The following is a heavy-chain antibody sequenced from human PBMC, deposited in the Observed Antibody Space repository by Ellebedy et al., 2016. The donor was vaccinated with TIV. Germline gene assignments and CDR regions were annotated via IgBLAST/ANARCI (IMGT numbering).Heavy chain of an antibody. V-gene: IGHV4-4*02. CDR2: IYHSGST. CDR1: GGSISSSNW. J-gene: IGHJ3*02. D-gene: IGHD3-16*02. Sequence: SETLSLTXAVSGGSISSSNWWSWVRQPPGKGLEWIGEIYHSGSTNYNPSLKSRVTISVDTSKNQFSLKLSSVTAADTAVYYCAREPPRLIYDYVWGSYRTNIHDAFDIWGQGTMVTVSS. CDR3: AREPPRLIYDYVWGSYRTNIHDAFDI.